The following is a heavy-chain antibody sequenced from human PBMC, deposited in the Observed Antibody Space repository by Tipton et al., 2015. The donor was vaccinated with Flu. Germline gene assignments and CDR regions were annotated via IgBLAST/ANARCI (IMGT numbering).Heavy chain of an antibody. V-gene: IGHV1-2*02. CDR2: FNPNSGGT. D-gene: IGHD4-23*01. Sequence: QLVQSGAEVKKPGASVKVSCKASGYTFTGYYMHWVRQAPGQGLEWMGWFNPNSGGTNYAQKFQGKVTMTRDTSISTAYMELSSLRSEDTAVYYCAGAVGRNYGGNVDYWGQGTLVTVSS. CDR3: AGAVGRNYGGNVDY. J-gene: IGHJ4*02. CDR1: GYTFTGYY.